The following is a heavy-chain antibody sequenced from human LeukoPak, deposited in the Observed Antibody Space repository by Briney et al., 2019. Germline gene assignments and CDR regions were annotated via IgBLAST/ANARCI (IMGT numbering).Heavy chain of an antibody. D-gene: IGHD6-13*01. Sequence: GSLRLSCAASGFTFSTYSMSWVRQAPGKGLEWVSAIRGGGENTYYADSVKGRFTISRDNSKNTLYLQMNSLRAEDTAVYYCAKDPTDTSSWYIVEYFQHWGQGTLVTVSS. CDR2: IRGGGENT. V-gene: IGHV3-23*01. CDR1: GFTFSTYS. J-gene: IGHJ1*01. CDR3: AKDPTDTSSWYIVEYFQH.